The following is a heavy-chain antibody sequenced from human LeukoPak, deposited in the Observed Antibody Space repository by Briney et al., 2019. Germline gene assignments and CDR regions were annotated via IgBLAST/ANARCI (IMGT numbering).Heavy chain of an antibody. Sequence: GGSLRLSCAASGFTFSTYGMHWVRQAPGKGLEYVSAISSNGGSTYYADSVKGRFTISRDNSKNTLYLQMGSPRTEDMAVYYCARSGDYVAYYFDYWGQGTLVTVSS. J-gene: IGHJ4*02. CDR2: ISSNGGST. D-gene: IGHD4-17*01. CDR1: GFTFSTYG. V-gene: IGHV3-64*02. CDR3: ARSGDYVAYYFDY.